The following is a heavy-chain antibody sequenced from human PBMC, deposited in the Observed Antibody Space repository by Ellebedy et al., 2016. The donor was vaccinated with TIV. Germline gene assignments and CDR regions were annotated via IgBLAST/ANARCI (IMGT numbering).Heavy chain of an antibody. J-gene: IGHJ4*02. D-gene: IGHD3-10*01. V-gene: IGHV3-23*01. CDR3: ARDHGGGPDY. CDR1: GFTFSSYA. Sequence: GESLKISXAASGFTFSSYAMSWVRQAPGKGLEWVSAISGSGGSTYYADSVKGRFTISRDNSKNTLYLQMNSLRAEDTAVYYCARDHGGGPDYWGQGTLVTVSS. CDR2: ISGSGGST.